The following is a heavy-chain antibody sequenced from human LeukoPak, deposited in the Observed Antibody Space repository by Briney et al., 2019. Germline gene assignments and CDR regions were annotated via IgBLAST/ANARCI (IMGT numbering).Heavy chain of an antibody. V-gene: IGHV4-34*01. CDR3: ARRRGYSYGYHYFDY. J-gene: IGHJ4*02. D-gene: IGHD5-18*01. CDR2: INHSGST. CDR1: GGSFSGYY. Sequence: SETLSLTCAVYGGSFSGYYWSWIRQPPGKGLEWTGEINHSGSTNYNPSLKSRVTISVDTSKNQFSLKLSSVTAADTAVYYCARRRGYSYGYHYFDYWGQGTLVTVSS.